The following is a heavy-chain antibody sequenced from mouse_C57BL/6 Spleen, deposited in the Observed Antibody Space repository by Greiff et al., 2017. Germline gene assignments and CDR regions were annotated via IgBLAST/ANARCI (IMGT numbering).Heavy chain of an antibody. Sequence: EVQLQQSGAELVRPGASVKLSCTASGFNIKDYYMHWVKQRPEQGLEWIGRFDPEDGATEYAPKFQGKATMTADTSSNTAYLQLSSLTSEDTAVYYCTTQYGKAWYFDVWGTGTTVTVSS. D-gene: IGHD2-10*02. CDR3: TTQYGKAWYFDV. CDR1: GFNIKDYY. V-gene: IGHV14-1*01. CDR2: FDPEDGAT. J-gene: IGHJ1*03.